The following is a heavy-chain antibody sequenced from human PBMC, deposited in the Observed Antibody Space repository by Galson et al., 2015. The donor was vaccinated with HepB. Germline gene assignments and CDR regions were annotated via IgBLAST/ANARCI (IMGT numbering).Heavy chain of an antibody. Sequence: AAKVSCKASGYTFTSYGISWVRQAPAQGLEWMGWISTYNGNTNFAQKLQGRVTITTDTSTSTAYMELRSLGSDDTAVYYFARAPPGGDTGFDYWGQGTLVTVSS. CDR3: ARAPPGGDTGFDY. V-gene: IGHV1-18*01. CDR2: ISTYNGNT. J-gene: IGHJ4*02. CDR1: GYTFTSYG. D-gene: IGHD1-1*01.